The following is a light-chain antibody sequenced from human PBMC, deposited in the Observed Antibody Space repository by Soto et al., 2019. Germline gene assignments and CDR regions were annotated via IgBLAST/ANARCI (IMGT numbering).Light chain of an antibody. J-gene: IGLJ3*02. CDR3: ESWDSNTWV. CDR1: SGHSRYI. Sequence: QAVVTQSSSASASLGSSVKLTFTLSSGHSRYIIAWHQQQPGKAPRDLMKVEGSGSFNKGSGVPDRFSGSSSGAERYLTISNLQLYDEADSYCESWDSNTWVFGGGTKLTVL. V-gene: IGLV4-60*01. CDR2: VEGSGSF.